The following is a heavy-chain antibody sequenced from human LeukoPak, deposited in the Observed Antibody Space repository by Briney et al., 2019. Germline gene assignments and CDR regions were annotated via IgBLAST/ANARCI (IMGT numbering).Heavy chain of an antibody. Sequence: GSSVKVSCKASGGSFNNYAINWVRQAPGQGPEWMGGIIPIFGTTSHAQKFKGRLTIIADESTSTVYMELSSLRSEDTAVYYCARDKTGYCSGSNCFFWFFDLWGRGTLVTVSS. CDR3: ARDKTGYCSGSNCFFWFFDL. V-gene: IGHV1-69*01. CDR2: IIPIFGTT. CDR1: GGSFNNYA. D-gene: IGHD2-15*01. J-gene: IGHJ2*01.